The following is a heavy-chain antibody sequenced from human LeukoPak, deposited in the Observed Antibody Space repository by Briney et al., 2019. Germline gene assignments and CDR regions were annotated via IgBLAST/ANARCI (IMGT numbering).Heavy chain of an antibody. CDR2: MWYDGSYK. Sequence: GGSLRLSCAASGFTFNTNGMYWVRQAPGKGLEWVAFMWYDGSYKHYAESVKGRCTISSDNSKNTLYLQMNSLRAEDTALYYCAKGISNWGNLDYWGQGTLVTVSS. J-gene: IGHJ4*02. CDR3: AKGISNWGNLDY. CDR1: GFTFNTNG. D-gene: IGHD7-27*01. V-gene: IGHV3-30*02.